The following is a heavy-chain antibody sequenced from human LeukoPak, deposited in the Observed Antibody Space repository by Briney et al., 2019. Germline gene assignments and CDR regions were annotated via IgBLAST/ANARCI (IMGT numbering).Heavy chain of an antibody. CDR3: AKDPPDYGDPPEPNDAFDI. D-gene: IGHD4-17*01. CDR2: ISGSGGST. J-gene: IGHJ3*02. Sequence: GGSLRLSCAASGFTFSSYGMHWVRQAPGKGLEWVSAISGSGGSTYYADSVKGRFTISRDNSKNTLYLQMNSLRAEDTAVYYCAKDPPDYGDPPEPNDAFDIWGQGTMVTVSS. CDR1: GFTFSSYG. V-gene: IGHV3-23*01.